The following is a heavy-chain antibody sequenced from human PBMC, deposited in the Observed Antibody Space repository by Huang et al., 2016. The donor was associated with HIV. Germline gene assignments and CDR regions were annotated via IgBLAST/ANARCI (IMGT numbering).Heavy chain of an antibody. Sequence: YWMSWVRQPPGKGLEWVANIRQDESEKYYVDSVKGRFNISRDNAKKVVFLEMNNVRVEDTATYFCATKTAGMDIWGQGTTVTVS. CDR1: YW. D-gene: IGHD1-7*01. CDR2: IRQDESEK. V-gene: IGHV3-7*03. J-gene: IGHJ6*02. CDR3: ATKTAGMDI.